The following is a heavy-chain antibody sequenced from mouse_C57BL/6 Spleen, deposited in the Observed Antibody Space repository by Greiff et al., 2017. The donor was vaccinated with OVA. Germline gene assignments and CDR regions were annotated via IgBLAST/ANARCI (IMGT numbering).Heavy chain of an antibody. Sequence: QVQLQQPGAELVKPGASVKLSCKASGYTFTSYWMHWVKQRPGQGLEWIGMIHPNSGSTNYNEKFKSKATLTVDKSSSTAYMQLSSLTSEDSAVYYCARVLSHYYAMDSWGQGTSVTVSS. CDR3: ARVLSHYYAMDS. CDR2: IHPNSGST. J-gene: IGHJ4*01. V-gene: IGHV1-64*01. D-gene: IGHD1-1*02. CDR1: GYTFTSYW.